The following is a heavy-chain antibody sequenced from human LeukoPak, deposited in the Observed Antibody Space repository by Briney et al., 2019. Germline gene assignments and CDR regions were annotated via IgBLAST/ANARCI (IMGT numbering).Heavy chain of an antibody. V-gene: IGHV3-11*01. CDR1: GFTFSDYY. J-gene: IGHJ4*02. Sequence: PGESLRLACAASGFTFSDYYMTWIRQAPGKGLEWVSSMSNSGSTIYYADFAKGRFTISRDNAKNSLYLQMNSLRAEDTAVYYCARGKTATGTGSAYWGQGTLVTVSS. CDR2: MSNSGSTI. CDR3: ARGKTATGTGSAY. D-gene: IGHD3-10*01.